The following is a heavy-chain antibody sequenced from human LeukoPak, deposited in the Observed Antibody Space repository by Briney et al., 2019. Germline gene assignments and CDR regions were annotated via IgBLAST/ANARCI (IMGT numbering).Heavy chain of an antibody. Sequence: SETLSLTCAVYGGSFSGYYWSWIRQPPGKGLEWIGEINHSGSTNYNPSLKSRVTISVDTSKNQFSLKLGSVTAADTAVYYCARALNPYYYGSVALGYWGQGTLVTVSS. CDR3: ARALNPYYYGSVALGY. D-gene: IGHD3-10*01. CDR1: GGSFSGYY. CDR2: INHSGST. J-gene: IGHJ4*02. V-gene: IGHV4-34*01.